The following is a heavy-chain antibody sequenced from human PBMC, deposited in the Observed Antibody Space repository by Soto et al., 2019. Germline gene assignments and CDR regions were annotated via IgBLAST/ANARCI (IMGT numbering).Heavy chain of an antibody. CDR3: AREAGYCSRTSCYRRAFDP. D-gene: IGHD2-2*01. CDR1: GFTFSGHW. CDR2: INTDGGSS. Sequence: EVQLLESGGDLVQPGGSLRLSCAASGFTFSGHWMHWVRQVPGKGREWVSRINTDGGSSAYADSVKGRFSISRDNAKNTLYLQMTGLRAEDTAVYYCAREAGYCSRTSCYRRAFDPWGQGTTVTVSS. J-gene: IGHJ3*01. V-gene: IGHV3-74*03.